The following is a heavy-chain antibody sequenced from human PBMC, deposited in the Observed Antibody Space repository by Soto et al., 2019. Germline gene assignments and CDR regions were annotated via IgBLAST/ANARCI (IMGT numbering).Heavy chain of an antibody. CDR1: GGSFSGYY. Sequence: SETLSLTCAVYGGSFSGYYWSWIRQPPGKGLEWIGEINHSGSTNYNPSLTSRVTISVDTSKNQFSLTLSSVTAADTAVYYCARGHVHSAWFDPWGQGTLVTVSS. J-gene: IGHJ5*02. CDR2: INHSGST. CDR3: ARGHVHSAWFDP. D-gene: IGHD3-10*02. V-gene: IGHV4-34*01.